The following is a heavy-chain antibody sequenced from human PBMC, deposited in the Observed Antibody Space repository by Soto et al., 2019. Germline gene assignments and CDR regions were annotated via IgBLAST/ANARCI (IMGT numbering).Heavy chain of an antibody. D-gene: IGHD3-10*01. CDR2: VYYSGST. CDR3: ESYSLYGMDV. J-gene: IGHJ6*02. V-gene: IGHV4-39*01. CDR1: GGSISSSSYH. Sequence: TSETLSLTCTVSGGSISSSSYHWGWVRQPPGKGPEWIGTVYYSGSTNYNPSLQSRVTILLDTSQNQFSLKVGSVTAADTAVYYCESYSLYGMDVWGQGTTVTVSS.